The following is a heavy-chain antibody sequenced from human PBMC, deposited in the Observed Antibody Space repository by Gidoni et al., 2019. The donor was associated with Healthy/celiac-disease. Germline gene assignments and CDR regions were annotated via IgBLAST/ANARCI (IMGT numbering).Heavy chain of an antibody. J-gene: IGHJ6*02. Sequence: QLQLQESGPGLVKPSETLSLTCTVSGGSISSSSYYWGWISQPPGKGLEWLGSIYCRGSTYYNPSPNSRVTISVDTSKNQFSLKLSSVTAADTAVYYCASWGGLYYYYGMDVWGQGTTVTVSS. CDR1: GGSISSSSYY. V-gene: IGHV4-39*01. CDR3: ASWGGLYYYYGMDV. D-gene: IGHD2-21*01. CDR2: IYCRGST.